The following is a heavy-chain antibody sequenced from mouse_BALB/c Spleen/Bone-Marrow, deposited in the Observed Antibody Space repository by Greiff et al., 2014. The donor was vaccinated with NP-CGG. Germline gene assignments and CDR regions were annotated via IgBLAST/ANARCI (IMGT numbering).Heavy chain of an antibody. CDR1: GFAFSSYD. V-gene: IGHV5-12-1*01. D-gene: IGHD1-1*02. Sequence: DVMLVESGGGLVKPGGSLKLSCAASGFAFSSYDMSWVRQTPEKRLEWVAYISHGGGTTYYSDTVKGRFTISRDNAKNTLYLQMSSLKSEDTAIYYCTRHGGCYPYYYAMDYWGQGTSVTVSS. CDR2: ISHGGGTT. J-gene: IGHJ4*01. CDR3: TRHGGCYPYYYAMDY.